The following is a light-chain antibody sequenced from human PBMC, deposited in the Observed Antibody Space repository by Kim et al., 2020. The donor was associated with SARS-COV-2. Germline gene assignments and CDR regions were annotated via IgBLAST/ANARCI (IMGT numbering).Light chain of an antibody. CDR1: NIRSNS. CDR3: LVWVCTAAWV. CDR2: RDN. J-gene: IGLJ3*02. V-gene: IGLV3-9*01. Sequence: VALGKRARIPCGGNNIRSNSVHWYRQKPGQGPVLVVYRDNSRPSGIPERFSGSNSGNTTTLTISTAQAGDEADYYCLVWVCTAAWVCGGGTQLTVL.